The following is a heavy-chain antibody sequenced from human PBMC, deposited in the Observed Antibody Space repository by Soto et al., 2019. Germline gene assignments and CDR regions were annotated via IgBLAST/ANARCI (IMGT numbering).Heavy chain of an antibody. CDR1: GFTFSSYA. Sequence: GGSLRLSCAASGFTFSSYAMSWVRQAPGKGLEWVSAISGSGGSTYYADSVKGRFTISRDNSKNTLYLQMNSLRAEDTAVYYCAKEMSPFEYVPAAAIVPCIDYWGQGTLVTVSS. D-gene: IGHD2-2*01. CDR3: AKEMSPFEYVPAAAIVPCIDY. J-gene: IGHJ4*02. V-gene: IGHV3-23*01. CDR2: ISGSGGST.